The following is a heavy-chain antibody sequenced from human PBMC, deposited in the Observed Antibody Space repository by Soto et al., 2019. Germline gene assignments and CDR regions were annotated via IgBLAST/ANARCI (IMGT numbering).Heavy chain of an antibody. Sequence: ASVKVSCKASGYAFTRYTMNWVRQAPGQRLEWMGWINPDNGNTKSSQKFQDRVIITRDTSASTAYMDLSSLRSEDTAVYYCARGIATGQLDPWGQGTLVTVSS. CDR1: GYAFTRYT. D-gene: IGHD2-15*01. J-gene: IGHJ5*02. CDR3: ARGIATGQLDP. CDR2: INPDNGNT. V-gene: IGHV1-3*01.